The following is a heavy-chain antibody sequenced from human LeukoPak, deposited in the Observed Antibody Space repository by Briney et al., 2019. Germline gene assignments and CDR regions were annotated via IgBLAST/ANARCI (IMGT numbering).Heavy chain of an antibody. J-gene: IGHJ4*02. D-gene: IGHD6-19*01. CDR1: GFTFSSYA. V-gene: IGHV3-23*01. CDR2: ISGSGGST. CDR3: ARDEARGSGNDY. Sequence: PGGSLRLSCAASGFTFSSYAMSWVRQAPGKGLERVSAISGSGGSTYYADSVKGRFTISRDNSKNTLYLQMNSLRAEDTAVYYYARDEARGSGNDYWGQGTLVTVSS.